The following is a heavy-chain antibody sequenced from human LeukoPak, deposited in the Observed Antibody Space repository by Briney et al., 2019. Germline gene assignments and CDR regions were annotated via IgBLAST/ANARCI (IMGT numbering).Heavy chain of an antibody. D-gene: IGHD4-23*01. J-gene: IGHJ4*02. Sequence: NSSETLSLTCAVSGGSISSGGYSWSWIRQPPGKGLEGIGYIYHSGSTYYNPSLKSPVTISVDRSKNQFSLKLSSVTAADTAVYYCARDYGGYTDYWGQGTLVTVSS. CDR3: ARDYGGYTDY. V-gene: IGHV4-30-2*01. CDR2: IYHSGST. CDR1: GGSISSGGYS.